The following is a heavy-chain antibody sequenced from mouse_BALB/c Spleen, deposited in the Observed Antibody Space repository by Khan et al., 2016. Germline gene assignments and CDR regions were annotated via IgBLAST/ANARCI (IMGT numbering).Heavy chain of an antibody. V-gene: IGHV9-1*02. J-gene: IGHJ4*01. CDR3: ARRRQLDLYYAMDY. Sequence: QIQLVQSGPELKKPGETVKISCKASGYAFTNYGMNWVKQAPGKGLKWMGWIDTYTGEPTYADDFKGRFAFSLETSASTASLLINNLKNEDMAIYFCARRRQLDLYYAMDYWGQGTSVTVSS. CDR1: GYAFTNYG. CDR2: IDTYTGEP. D-gene: IGHD3-2*01.